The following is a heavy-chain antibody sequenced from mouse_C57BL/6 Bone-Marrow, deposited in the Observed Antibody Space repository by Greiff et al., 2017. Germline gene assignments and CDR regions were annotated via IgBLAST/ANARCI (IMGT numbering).Heavy chain of an antibody. CDR2: ISNGGGST. CDR1: GFTFSDYY. V-gene: IGHV5-12*01. D-gene: IGHD1-1*01. CDR3: AIYYYGSSCVRDY. Sequence: EVKLMESGGGLVQPGGSLKLSCAASGFTFSDYYMYWVRQTPEKRLEWVAYISNGGGSTYYPDTVKGRFTISRDNAKNTLYLQMSSLKSEDTAMYYCAIYYYGSSCVRDYWGQGTTLTVSS. J-gene: IGHJ2*01.